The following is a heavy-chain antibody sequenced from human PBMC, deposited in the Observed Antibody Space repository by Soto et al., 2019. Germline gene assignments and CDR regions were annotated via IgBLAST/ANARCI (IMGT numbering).Heavy chain of an antibody. J-gene: IGHJ6*02. D-gene: IGHD2-8*01. CDR3: ARGDSTDCSNGVCSFFYNHDMDV. Sequence: ASVKVSCKASGYSFTDYHIRWVRQAPGQGLEWLGRINPKSGGTSTAQKFQGWVTMTTDTSISTASMELTRLTSDDTAIYYCARGDSTDCSNGVCSFFYNHDMDVWGQGTTVTVSS. CDR1: GYSFTDYH. CDR2: INPKSGGT. V-gene: IGHV1-2*04.